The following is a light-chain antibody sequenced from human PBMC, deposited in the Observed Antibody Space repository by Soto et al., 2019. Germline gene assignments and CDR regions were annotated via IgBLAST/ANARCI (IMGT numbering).Light chain of an antibody. CDR1: SSDVGGYNY. Sequence: QSALTQPASVSGSPGQSITISCTGTSSDVGGYNYVSGYQQHPGKAPKLMIYDVSNRPSGVSNRFYGSKSGNTASLTISGLHAEDEADYYCSSYTSSSLYVFGTGTKLTVL. J-gene: IGLJ1*01. CDR2: DVS. V-gene: IGLV2-14*01. CDR3: SSYTSSSLYV.